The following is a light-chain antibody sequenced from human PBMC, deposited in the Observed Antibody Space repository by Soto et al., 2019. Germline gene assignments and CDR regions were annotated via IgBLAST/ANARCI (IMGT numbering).Light chain of an antibody. J-gene: IGKJ1*01. V-gene: IGKV1-12*01. Sequence: DIQMTQSPSSVSASVGDRITITCRASQDITKFLAWYQQTPGKAPKLQIRGASTLHSGVPSRFSGSGSGTNFSLTISSLQPEDFATYYCQQASGFPRTFGQGTKVDIK. CDR1: QDITKF. CDR3: QQASGFPRT. CDR2: GAS.